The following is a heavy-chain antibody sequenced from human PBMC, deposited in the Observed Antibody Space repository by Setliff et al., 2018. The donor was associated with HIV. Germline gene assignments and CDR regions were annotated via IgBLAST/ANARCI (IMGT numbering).Heavy chain of an antibody. V-gene: IGHV3-66*02. CDR1: GFNVSSSY. CDR2: IYGSGTK. CDR3: ARWSYAVLSGPYYFNY. Sequence: PGGSLRLSCAVSGFNVSSSYMSWVRQAPGKGLDWVPIIYGSGTKYYADSVKGRFTLSRDNSKNTLYLQMNRLRPEDTAVYYCARWSYAVLSGPYYFNYWGQGILVTVSS. J-gene: IGHJ4*02. D-gene: IGHD3-3*01.